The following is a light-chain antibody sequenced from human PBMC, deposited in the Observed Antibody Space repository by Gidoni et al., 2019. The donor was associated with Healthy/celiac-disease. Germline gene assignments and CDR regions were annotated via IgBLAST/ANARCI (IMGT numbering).Light chain of an antibody. CDR2: GAS. CDR3: QQYGSSPPST. CDR1: QSVSSSY. J-gene: IGKJ5*01. V-gene: IGKV3-20*01. Sequence: EIVLTQPPGTLSLSPGERATLSCRASQSVSSSYLAWYPQKPGQAPRLLIYGASSRATGIPDRFSGSGSGTDFTLTISRLEPEDFAVYYCQQYGSSPPSTFXQXTRLEIK.